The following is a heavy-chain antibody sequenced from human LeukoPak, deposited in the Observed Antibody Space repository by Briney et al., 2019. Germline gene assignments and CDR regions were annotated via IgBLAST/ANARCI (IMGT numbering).Heavy chain of an antibody. V-gene: IGHV3-21*01. CDR3: ARDTAMALDY. CDR2: ISSSSSYI. D-gene: IGHD5-18*01. J-gene: IGHJ4*02. Sequence: GGSLRLSCAASGFTFSSYWMHWVRQAPGKGLEWVSSISSSSSYIYYADSVKGRFTISRDNAKNSLYLQMNSLRAEDTAVYYCARDTAMALDYWGQGTLVTVSS. CDR1: GFTFSSYW.